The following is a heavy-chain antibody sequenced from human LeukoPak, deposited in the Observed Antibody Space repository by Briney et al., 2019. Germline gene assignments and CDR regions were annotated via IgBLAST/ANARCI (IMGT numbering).Heavy chain of an antibody. Sequence: PGESLKISCKGSGYSFTTYWIGWVRQMPGKGLEWTGIIYPGDSDTRYSPSFQGQVTISADKSISAAYLQWSSLKASDTAMYYCARHERSTTGSLLYDNWGQGTLVTVSS. CDR2: IYPGDSDT. J-gene: IGHJ4*02. V-gene: IGHV5-51*01. D-gene: IGHD1-1*01. CDR3: ARHERSTTGSLLYDN. CDR1: GYSFTTYW.